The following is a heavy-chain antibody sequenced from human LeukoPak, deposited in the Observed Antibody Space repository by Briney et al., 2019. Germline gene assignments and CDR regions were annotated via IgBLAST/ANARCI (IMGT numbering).Heavy chain of an antibody. CDR3: ARLGVRFLEWLPTWY. D-gene: IGHD3-3*01. J-gene: IGHJ4*02. Sequence: PSETLSLTCAVSGGSISSSNWWSWVRQPPGKGLEWIGEIYHSGSTNYNPSLKSRVTISVDKSKNQFSLKPSSVTAADTAVYYCARLGVRFLEWLPTWYWGQGTLVTVSS. CDR2: IYHSGST. V-gene: IGHV4-4*02. CDR1: GGSISSSNW.